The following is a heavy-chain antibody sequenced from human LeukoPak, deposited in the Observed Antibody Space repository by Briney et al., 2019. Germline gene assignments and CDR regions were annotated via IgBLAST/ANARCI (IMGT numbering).Heavy chain of an antibody. CDR2: MNPNSGGT. Sequence: ASVKVSCKASGYTFTGYYMHWVRQAPGQGPEWLGWMNPNSGGTKSAQKFQGRVTMTRDSSISTAYMDLTRLTSDDTAVYYCAASTIAVAGTNFATWGQGTLVIVSS. CDR1: GYTFTGYY. CDR3: AASTIAVAGTNFAT. V-gene: IGHV1-2*02. J-gene: IGHJ4*02. D-gene: IGHD6-19*01.